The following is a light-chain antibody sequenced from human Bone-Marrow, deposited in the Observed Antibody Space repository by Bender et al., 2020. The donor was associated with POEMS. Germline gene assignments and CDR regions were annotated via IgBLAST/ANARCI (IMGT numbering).Light chain of an antibody. J-gene: IGLJ3*02. CDR3: QSYDNSLGGWV. V-gene: IGLV2-14*01. CDR1: SSDVGGYNF. Sequence: QSALTQPASVSGSPGQSITISCTGTSSDVGGYNFVSWYQQHPGKAPKLMIYDVSNRPSGVPDRFSGSKSGTSASLAITGLQAEDESDYYCQSYDNSLGGWVFGGGTKLTVL. CDR2: DVS.